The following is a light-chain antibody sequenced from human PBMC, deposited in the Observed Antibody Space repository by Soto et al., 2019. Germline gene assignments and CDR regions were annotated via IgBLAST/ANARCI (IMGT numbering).Light chain of an antibody. J-gene: IGLJ2*01. CDR1: SSDVGGYNY. V-gene: IGLV2-11*01. CDR3: CSYAGSYTLV. CDR2: DVS. Sequence: QSVLTQPRSVSGSPGQSVXISCTGTSSDVGGYNYVSWYQQHPGKAPKLMIYDVSKRPSGVPDRFSGSKSGNTASLTISGLQAEDEADYYCCSYAGSYTLVFGGGTKLTVL.